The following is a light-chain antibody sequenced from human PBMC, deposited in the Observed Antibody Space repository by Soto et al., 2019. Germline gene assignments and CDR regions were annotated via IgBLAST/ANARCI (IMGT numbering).Light chain of an antibody. CDR1: QSVYSN. J-gene: IGKJ1*01. CDR3: QQYNNWPLT. CDR2: GAS. V-gene: IGKV3-15*01. Sequence: ELVMTQSPATLSVSPGAGGTLSCRASQSVYSNVTWYQQKPGQAPSLLIYGASTRATGIPARFSGSGSETEFTITISSLQSEDFAVYYCQQYNNWPLTFGQGTKGDI.